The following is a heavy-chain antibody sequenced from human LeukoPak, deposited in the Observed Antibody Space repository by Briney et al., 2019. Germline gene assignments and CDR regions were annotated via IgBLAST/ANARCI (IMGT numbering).Heavy chain of an antibody. Sequence: GGSLRLSCAASGFTVSSNYMSWVRQAPGKGLEWVSVIYSGGSTYYADSVKGRFTIPRDNSKNTLYLQMNSLRAEDTAVYYCARGGYYDSSGSTNYWGQGTLVTVSS. CDR3: ARGGYYDSSGSTNY. CDR2: IYSGGST. CDR1: GFTVSSNY. V-gene: IGHV3-66*01. J-gene: IGHJ4*02. D-gene: IGHD3-22*01.